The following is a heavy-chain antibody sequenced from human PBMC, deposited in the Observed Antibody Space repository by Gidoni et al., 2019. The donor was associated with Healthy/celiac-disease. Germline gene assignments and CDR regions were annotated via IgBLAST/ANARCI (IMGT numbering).Heavy chain of an antibody. CDR2: ISWNCGSI. Sequence: EVQLVESGGGLVQPGRSLRLSCAASGFTFDDYSIPWVRQAPGKGLEWVSGISWNCGSIGYADSGKGRFNISRDNAKNSLYLQMNSLRAEDTALYYCAKMDIVQYDILSLGGLGMDVWGQGTTVTVSS. J-gene: IGHJ6*02. V-gene: IGHV3-9*01. CDR1: GFTFDDYS. CDR3: AKMDIVQYDILSLGGLGMDV. D-gene: IGHD3-9*01.